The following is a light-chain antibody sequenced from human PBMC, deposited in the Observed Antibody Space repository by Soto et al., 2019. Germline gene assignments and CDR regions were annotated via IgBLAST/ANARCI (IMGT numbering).Light chain of an antibody. CDR3: CSYAGSYRGV. Sequence: QSALTQPRSVSGSPGQSVTISCTGTSSDVGGYNYVSWYQQHPGKAPKLMIYDVSKRPSGVPDRFSGSKSGNTASLTISGLQAEDEADYYCCSYAGSYRGVFGTGTKLTFL. V-gene: IGLV2-11*01. CDR2: DVS. CDR1: SSDVGGYNY. J-gene: IGLJ1*01.